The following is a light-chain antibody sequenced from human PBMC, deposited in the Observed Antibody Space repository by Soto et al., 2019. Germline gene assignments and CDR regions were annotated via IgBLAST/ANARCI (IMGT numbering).Light chain of an antibody. Sequence: DIQMTQSPSTLSASVGDGVTITCRASQNISVCLAWYQQRPGKAPKFLIYDASNLETGVSSRFSGSGSGTEFTLTIRSLQPYDFATYYCQQYDSSSPTFGQGTKLEIK. J-gene: IGKJ2*01. CDR1: QNISVC. V-gene: IGKV1-5*01. CDR2: DAS. CDR3: QQYDSSSPT.